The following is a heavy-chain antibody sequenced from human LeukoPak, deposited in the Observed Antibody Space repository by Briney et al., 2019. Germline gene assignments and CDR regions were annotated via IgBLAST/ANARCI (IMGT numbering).Heavy chain of an antibody. Sequence: ASVKVSCKASGYTFTGYYMHWVRQAPGQGLEWMGWINPNSGGTNYAQKFQGRVTMTRDTSISTAYMEVSRLRSDDTAVYYCARDDYYYGSENYSYYFDYWGQGTLVTVFS. CDR2: INPNSGGT. V-gene: IGHV1-2*02. D-gene: IGHD3-10*01. J-gene: IGHJ4*02. CDR1: GYTFTGYY. CDR3: ARDDYYYGSENYSYYFDY.